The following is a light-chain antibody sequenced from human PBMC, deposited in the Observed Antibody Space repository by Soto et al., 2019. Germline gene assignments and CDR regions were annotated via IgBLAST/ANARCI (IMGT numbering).Light chain of an antibody. CDR2: DAS. Sequence: IQLTQSPSSLSASVGDRVTITCRASQGISSYLGWYQQKPGKAPNLLIYDASTLHSGVPSRFSGGGSGTDFTLTISSLQPEDFATYYCQQVNVYTSTFGGGTKGDIK. V-gene: IGKV1-9*01. CDR1: QGISSY. J-gene: IGKJ4*01. CDR3: QQVNVYTST.